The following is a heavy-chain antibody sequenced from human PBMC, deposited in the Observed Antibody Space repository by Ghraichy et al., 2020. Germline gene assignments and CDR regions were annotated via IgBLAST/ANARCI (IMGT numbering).Heavy chain of an antibody. Sequence: LSLTCAASGFTFNSYSMNWVRQAPGKGLEWVSFISSSSRYTYYTDSLKGRFTVSRDNAKNSLYLQMNSLRAEDTAVYYCARDRGDGYRTGDAVDIWGQGTMVTVSS. CDR1: GFTFNSYS. CDR2: ISSSSRYT. V-gene: IGHV3-21*06. D-gene: IGHD5-24*01. J-gene: IGHJ3*02. CDR3: ARDRGDGYRTGDAVDI.